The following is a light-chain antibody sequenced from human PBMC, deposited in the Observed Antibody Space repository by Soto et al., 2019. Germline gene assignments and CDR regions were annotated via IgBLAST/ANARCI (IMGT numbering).Light chain of an antibody. CDR2: HAS. Sequence: LHMTHSRPCLSASVGEVVTVICRASQGIGNDLGWYQQKPGTAPKLLIYHASTLESGVPSRFSGSGSGTEFTLTIRSLKPDDFATYYCQQYNSYSFGQGPKVDIK. CDR1: QGIGND. V-gene: IGKV1-17*01. J-gene: IGKJ1*01. CDR3: QQYNSYS.